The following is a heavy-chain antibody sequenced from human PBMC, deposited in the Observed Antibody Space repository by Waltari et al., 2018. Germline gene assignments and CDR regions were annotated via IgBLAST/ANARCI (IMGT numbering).Heavy chain of an antibody. D-gene: IGHD6-19*01. Sequence: EAQLEESGGGLVQPGGSLRLSCAASGFIFRSYWMTWVRQGPGKGLYWLANLKKDGSDNHYMDPVKVRFTISRDNANNSLYLQMSSLRAVDTAVYYCARDSSPGDSSAWYDAFDVWGRGTMVTVSS. CDR1: GFIFRSYW. CDR3: ARDSSPGDSSAWYDAFDV. CDR2: LKKDGSDN. J-gene: IGHJ3*01. V-gene: IGHV3-7*05.